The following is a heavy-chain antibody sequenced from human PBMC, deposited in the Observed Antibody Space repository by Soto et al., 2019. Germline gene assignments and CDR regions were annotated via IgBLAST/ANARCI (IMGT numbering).Heavy chain of an antibody. Sequence: LRLSCAVSGFSFSSAWMTWIRQAPGKGLERVAIMNEDGSERYYVDSVKGRFTISRDNAKNALFLQMNSLGVEDTAVYFCARDRAYSRFDYWGQGSLVTVSS. CDR2: MNEDGSER. J-gene: IGHJ4*02. CDR3: ARDRAYSRFDY. V-gene: IGHV3-7*03. D-gene: IGHD4-4*01. CDR1: GFSFSSAW.